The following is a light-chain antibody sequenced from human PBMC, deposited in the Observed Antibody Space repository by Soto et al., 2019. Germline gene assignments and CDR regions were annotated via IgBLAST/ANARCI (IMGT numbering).Light chain of an antibody. CDR1: SSDVGGYNY. J-gene: IGLJ1*01. V-gene: IGLV2-14*01. Sequence: VLTQPASVSGSPGQSITISCTGTSSDVGGYNYVSWYQQHPGKAPKLMIYEVRNRPSGISNRFSGSKSGNTASLTISGLQAEDEADYYCTSYTSSSPYVFGTGTKVTVL. CDR3: TSYTSSSPYV. CDR2: EVR.